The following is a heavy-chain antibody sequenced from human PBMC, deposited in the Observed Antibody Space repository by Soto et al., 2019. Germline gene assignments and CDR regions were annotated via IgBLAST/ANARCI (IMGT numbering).Heavy chain of an antibody. Sequence: WGSLRLSCSASGFIFISYAIIWFRHSPGKWLEWVSAISASGDNAYYADSVKGRFTISRDRSKSLYLQMKSLRAEDTAIYYCAKFFVAGTRGYFDSWGQGTLVTVSS. CDR2: ISASGDNA. J-gene: IGHJ4*02. V-gene: IGHV3-23*01. D-gene: IGHD6-19*01. CDR3: AKFFVAGTRGYFDS. CDR1: GFIFISYA.